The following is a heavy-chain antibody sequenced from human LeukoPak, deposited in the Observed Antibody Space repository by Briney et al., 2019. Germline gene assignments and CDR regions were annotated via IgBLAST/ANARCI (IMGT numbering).Heavy chain of an antibody. CDR3: ARGGYSYGRSKFDY. V-gene: IGHV3-9*03. Sequence: SGGSLRLSCAASGFTFDDCAMHWVRQAPGKGLEWVSGISWNSGSIGYADSVKGRFTISRDNAKNSLYLQMNSLRAEDMALYYCARGGYSYGRSKFDYWGQGTLVTVSS. D-gene: IGHD5-18*01. CDR2: ISWNSGSI. CDR1: GFTFDDCA. J-gene: IGHJ4*02.